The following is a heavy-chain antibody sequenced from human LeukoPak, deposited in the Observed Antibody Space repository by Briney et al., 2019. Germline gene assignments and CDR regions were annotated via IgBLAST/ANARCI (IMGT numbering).Heavy chain of an antibody. Sequence: ASVKVSCKASGGTFSSYTISWVRQAPGHVLEWMGRIIPILGIANYAQKFQGRVTITADKSTSTAYMELSSLRSEDTAVYYCASPGFYDSSGNGEGYWGQGTLVTVSS. J-gene: IGHJ4*02. CDR2: IIPILGIA. CDR1: GGTFSSYT. CDR3: ASPGFYDSSGNGEGY. D-gene: IGHD3-22*01. V-gene: IGHV1-69*02.